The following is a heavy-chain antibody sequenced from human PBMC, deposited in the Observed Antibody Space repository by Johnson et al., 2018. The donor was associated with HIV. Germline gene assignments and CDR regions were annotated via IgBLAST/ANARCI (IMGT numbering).Heavy chain of an antibody. J-gene: IGHJ3*02. CDR1: GFTFSDYY. CDR2: IKQDGSEK. CDR3: ARDRGLWERNGAGAFDI. D-gene: IGHD1-26*01. V-gene: IGHV3-7*01. Sequence: VQLVESGGGLVKPGGSLRLSCAASGFTFSDYYMNCLRQAPGNALELVANIKQDGSEKYYVDSVKGRFTISRDNAKNSLYLQMNSLRAEDTAVYYCARDRGLWERNGAGAFDIWGQGTMVTVSS.